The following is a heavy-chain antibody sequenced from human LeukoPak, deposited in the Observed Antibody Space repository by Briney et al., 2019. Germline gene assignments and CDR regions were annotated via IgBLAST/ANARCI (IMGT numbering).Heavy chain of an antibody. CDR2: ISSSSSTI. V-gene: IGHV3-48*01. CDR1: GFTFSSYS. D-gene: IGHD2-2*01. Sequence: QTGGSLRLSCAASGFTFSSYSMNWVRQAPGKGLEWVSYISSSSSTIYYADSVKGRFTISRDNAKNSLYLQMNSLRAEDTAVYYCARFTSLVVVPAAREILQTDYWGQGTLVTVSS. J-gene: IGHJ4*02. CDR3: ARFTSLVVVPAAREILQTDY.